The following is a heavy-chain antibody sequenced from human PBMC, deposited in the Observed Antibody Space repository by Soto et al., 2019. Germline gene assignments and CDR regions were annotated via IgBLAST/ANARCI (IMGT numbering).Heavy chain of an antibody. CDR2: VYYSGTT. Sequence: PSETLSLTCSVSGGSVSDKTYYWSWIRQPPGKRLEWIGYVYYSGTTNYNPSLKSRVTISVDLSKNRFSLRLSSVTTADTALYYCARTTAVTTTLRSRYFFDYWGQGTLVTVYS. CDR3: ARTTAVTTTLRSRYFFDY. V-gene: IGHV4-61*01. D-gene: IGHD4-17*01. CDR1: GGSVSDKTYY. J-gene: IGHJ4*02.